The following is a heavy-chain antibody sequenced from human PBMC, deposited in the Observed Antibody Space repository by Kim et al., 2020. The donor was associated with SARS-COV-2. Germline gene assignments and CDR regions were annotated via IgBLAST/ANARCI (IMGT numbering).Heavy chain of an antibody. CDR3: AKGFLRSYVGYGMDV. Sequence: SVKGRFTISRDNSKNTLYLQMNSLRAEDTAVYYCAKGFLRSYVGYGMDVWGQGTTVTVSS. J-gene: IGHJ6*02. V-gene: IGHV3-33*06. D-gene: IGHD3-10*01.